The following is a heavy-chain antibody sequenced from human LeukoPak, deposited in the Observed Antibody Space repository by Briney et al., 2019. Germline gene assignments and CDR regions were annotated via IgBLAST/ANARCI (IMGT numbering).Heavy chain of an antibody. Sequence: GGSLRLSCAASGFTFSAYSMNWVRQAPGKGLEWVAYISGSSGMIYYADSVRGRFTISRDNAKNSLCLQMNSLRDEDTAVYYCARYFGDPQGMDVWGQGTTVTVTS. V-gene: IGHV3-48*02. J-gene: IGHJ6*02. CDR3: ARYFGDPQGMDV. CDR2: ISGSSGMI. D-gene: IGHD3-10*01. CDR1: GFTFSAYS.